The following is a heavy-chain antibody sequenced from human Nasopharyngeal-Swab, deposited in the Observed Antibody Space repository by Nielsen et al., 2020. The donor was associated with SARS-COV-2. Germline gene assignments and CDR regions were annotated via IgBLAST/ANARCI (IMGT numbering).Heavy chain of an antibody. CDR3: AKPPDSGVAERYFDY. J-gene: IGHJ4*02. Sequence: WIRQPPGKGLEWVALISYDGSVKYYADSVKGRFTIARDNSQNTLYLQMNSLRPEDTALYYCAKPPDSGVAERYFDYWGQGTLVPSPQ. D-gene: IGHD1-1*01. CDR2: ISYDGSVK. V-gene: IGHV3-30*18.